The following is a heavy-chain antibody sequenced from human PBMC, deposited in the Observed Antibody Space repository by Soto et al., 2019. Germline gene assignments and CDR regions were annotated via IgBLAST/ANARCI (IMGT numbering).Heavy chain of an antibody. Sequence: QLQLQESGPGLVKPSETLSLTCTVSGGSISTSSYFWGWIRQPPGKGLEWIGSIYYSGSTYYNPSLKSRVTISEDTSKNQFSLKLSSVTAADTAVYYCARDYDSSGDYWGQGTLVTVSS. D-gene: IGHD3-22*01. CDR2: IYYSGST. CDR1: GGSISTSSYF. CDR3: ARDYDSSGDY. J-gene: IGHJ4*02. V-gene: IGHV4-39*01.